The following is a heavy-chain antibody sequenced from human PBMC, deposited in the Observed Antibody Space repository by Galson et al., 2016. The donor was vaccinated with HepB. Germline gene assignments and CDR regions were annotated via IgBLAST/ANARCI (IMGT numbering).Heavy chain of an antibody. CDR1: GDSVSSNSAA. CDR3: SRDETRYNSSLNYYYYYYMDV. V-gene: IGHV6-1*01. J-gene: IGHJ6*03. D-gene: IGHD6-13*01. CDR2: TYYRSKWYN. Sequence: CAISGDSVSSNSAAWNWIRQSPSRGLEWLGRTYYRSKWYNDYAVSVKSRITINPDTSKNQFSLQLNSVTPEDTAAYYCSRDETRYNSSLNYYYYYYMDVWGKWTTVSVSS.